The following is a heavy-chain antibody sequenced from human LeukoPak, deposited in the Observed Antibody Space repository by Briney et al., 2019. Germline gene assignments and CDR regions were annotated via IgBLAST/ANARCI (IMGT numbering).Heavy chain of an antibody. J-gene: IGHJ4*02. D-gene: IGHD4-23*01. Sequence: SVKVSCKASGGTFSSYAISWVRQAPGQGLEWMGGIIPIFGTANYAQKFQGRVTMTRNTSISTAYMELSSLRSEDTAVYYCARGTHDYGGNSDYWGQGTLVTVSS. V-gene: IGHV1-69*05. CDR1: GGTFSSYA. CDR3: ARGTHDYGGNSDY. CDR2: IIPIFGTA.